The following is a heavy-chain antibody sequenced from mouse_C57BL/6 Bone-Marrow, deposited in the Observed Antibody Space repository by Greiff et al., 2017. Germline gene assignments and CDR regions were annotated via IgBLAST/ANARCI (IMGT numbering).Heavy chain of an antibody. CDR3: ASVTTVVATDWYFDV. CDR2: INPNNGGT. Sequence: VQLQQSGPELVKPGASVKIACKASGYTFTDYNMDWVKQSHGKSLEWIGDINPNNGGTIYNQKFKGKATLTVDKSSSTAYMELRSLTSEDTAVYYCASVTTVVATDWYFDVWGTGTTVTVSS. CDR1: GYTFTDYN. J-gene: IGHJ1*03. D-gene: IGHD1-1*01. V-gene: IGHV1-18*01.